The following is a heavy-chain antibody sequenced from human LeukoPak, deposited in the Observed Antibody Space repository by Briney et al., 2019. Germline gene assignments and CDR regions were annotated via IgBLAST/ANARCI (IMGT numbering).Heavy chain of an antibody. CDR2: INPSGGST. CDR3: ANARVSSGWYSGAFDI. CDR1: GYTFTSYY. V-gene: IGHV1-46*01. J-gene: IGHJ3*02. Sequence: TSVKVSCKASGYTFTSYYMHWVRQAPGQGLEWMGIINPSGGSTSYAQKFQGRVTMTRDTSTSTVYMELSSLRSEDTAVYYCANARVSSGWYSGAFDIWGQGTMVTVSS. D-gene: IGHD6-19*01.